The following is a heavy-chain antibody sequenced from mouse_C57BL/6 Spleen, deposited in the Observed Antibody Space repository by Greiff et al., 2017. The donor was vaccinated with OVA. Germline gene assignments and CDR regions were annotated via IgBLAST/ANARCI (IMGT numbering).Heavy chain of an antibody. Sequence: QVQLQQPGAELVRPGTSVKLSCKASGYTFTSYWMHWVKQRPGQGLEWIGVIDPSDSYTNYNQKFKGKATLTVDTSSSTAYMQLSSLTSEDSAVYYCAYYYGSSGYWGQGTTLTVSS. CDR1: GYTFTSYW. CDR2: IDPSDSYT. V-gene: IGHV1-59*01. CDR3: AYYYGSSGY. J-gene: IGHJ2*01. D-gene: IGHD1-1*01.